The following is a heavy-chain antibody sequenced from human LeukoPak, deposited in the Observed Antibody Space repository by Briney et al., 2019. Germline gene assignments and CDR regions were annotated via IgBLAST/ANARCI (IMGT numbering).Heavy chain of an antibody. J-gene: IGHJ4*02. CDR2: INHSGST. D-gene: IGHD3-10*01. V-gene: IGHV4-34*01. CDR1: GGSFSGYY. Sequence: SETLSLTCAVYGGSFSGYYWSWIRQPPGKGLEWIGEINHSGSTNYNPSLKSRVTISVDTSKNQFSLKLSSVTAADTAVYYCARGLSSGGKQGDYWGQGTLVTVSS. CDR3: ARGLSSGGKQGDY.